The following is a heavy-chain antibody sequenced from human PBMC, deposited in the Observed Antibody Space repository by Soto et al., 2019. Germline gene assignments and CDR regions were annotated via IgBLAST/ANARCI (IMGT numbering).Heavy chain of an antibody. J-gene: IGHJ6*02. CDR1: GFTFGRYA. V-gene: IGHV3-53*01. CDR3: ARLARHSYYYGMDV. CDR2: IYSGGST. Sequence: PGGSLRLSCAASGFTFGRYAMSWVRQAPGKGLEWVSVIYSGGSTYYADSVKGRFTISRDNSENTLYLQMNSLRAEDTAVYYCARLARHSYYYGMDVWGQGTKVTVSS. D-gene: IGHD6-6*01.